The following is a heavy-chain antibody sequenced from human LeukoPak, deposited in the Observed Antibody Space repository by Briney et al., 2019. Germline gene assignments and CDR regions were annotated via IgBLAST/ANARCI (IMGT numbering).Heavy chain of an antibody. Sequence: GESLKISCKGSEYSFSTYWIGWVRQMPGKGLEWMGIIYPADFDTRYSPSFQGQVTISVDKSISTAYLQWSSLKASDSAMYYCARGGYCSTSTCSFDYWGQGTLVTVSS. J-gene: IGHJ4*02. CDR1: EYSFSTYW. V-gene: IGHV5-51*01. D-gene: IGHD2-2*01. CDR3: ARGGYCSTSTCSFDY. CDR2: IYPADFDT.